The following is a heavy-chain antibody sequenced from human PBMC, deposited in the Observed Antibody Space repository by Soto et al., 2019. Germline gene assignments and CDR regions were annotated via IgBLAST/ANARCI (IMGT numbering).Heavy chain of an antibody. D-gene: IGHD4-17*01. CDR1: GFTFSSFG. CDR2: IWYDGSNK. J-gene: IGHJ6*02. Sequence: PGGSLRLSCAASGFTFSSFGIHWVRQAPGKGLEWVALIWYDGSNKYYADSMKGRFTISRDNSKNTLYLQMNTLRAEDSAVYYCARDVDCGGHHGMDVWGQGTTVTVSS. CDR3: ARDVDCGGHHGMDV. V-gene: IGHV3-33*01.